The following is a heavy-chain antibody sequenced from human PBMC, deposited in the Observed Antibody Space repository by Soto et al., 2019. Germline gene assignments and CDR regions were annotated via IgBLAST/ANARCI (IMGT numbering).Heavy chain of an antibody. J-gene: IGHJ4*02. D-gene: IGHD3-9*01. Sequence: GGSLRLSCAASGFTFSNYAMSWVRQAPGKGLDWVSAINPGTGDTFYADSVKGRFTISRDNSQNTLYLQMSNLRAEDTAIYYCAKTHFDILDYWGQGTPVTVPQ. CDR1: GFTFSNYA. CDR3: AKTHFDILDY. V-gene: IGHV3-23*01. CDR2: INPGTGDT.